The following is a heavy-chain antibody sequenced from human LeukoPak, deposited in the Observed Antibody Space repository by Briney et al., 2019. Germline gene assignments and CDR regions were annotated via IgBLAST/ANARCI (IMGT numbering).Heavy chain of an antibody. J-gene: IGHJ5*02. D-gene: IGHD3-10*01. CDR2: IYPGDSDT. V-gene: IGHV5-51*01. CDR1: GYSFTSYW. CDR3: ARRTDGSGRLNWFDP. Sequence: GESLKISCKGSGYSFTSYWIGWVRQMPGKGLEWMGIIYPGDSDTRYSPSFQGQVTISADKSISTAYLQWSSLKASDTAMYYCARRTDGSGRLNWFDPWGQGTLVTVSS.